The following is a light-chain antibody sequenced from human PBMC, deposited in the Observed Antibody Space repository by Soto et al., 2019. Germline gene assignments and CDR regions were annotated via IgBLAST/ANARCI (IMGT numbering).Light chain of an antibody. CDR3: QQYDNLPP. CDR2: DAS. J-gene: IGKJ5*01. V-gene: IGKV1-33*01. Sequence: DIQMTQSPSSLSASVVDRVTITCQASQDISNYLNWYQQKPGKAPKLLIYDASNLETGVPSRFSGSGSGTDFTFTISSLQPEDIATYYCQQYDNLPPFGQGTRLEI. CDR1: QDISNY.